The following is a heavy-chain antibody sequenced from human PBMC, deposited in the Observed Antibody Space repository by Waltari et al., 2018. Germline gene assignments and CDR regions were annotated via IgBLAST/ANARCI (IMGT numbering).Heavy chain of an antibody. CDR3: ARVGAAAGPLDY. D-gene: IGHD6-13*01. V-gene: IGHV1-2*04. CDR2: INPNIGGT. CDR1: GYTFTGYY. J-gene: IGHJ4*02. Sequence: QVQLVQSGAEVKKPGASVKVSCKASGYTFTGYYMHWVRQAPGQGLEWMGGINPNIGGTSYAQKLQGWGTRTRDTSISTAYMELSRLRSDDTAVYYCARVGAAAGPLDYWGQGTLVTVSS.